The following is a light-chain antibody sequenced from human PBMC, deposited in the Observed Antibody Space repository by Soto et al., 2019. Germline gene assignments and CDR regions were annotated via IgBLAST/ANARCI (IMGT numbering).Light chain of an antibody. CDR1: QSVTSSY. V-gene: IGKV3-20*01. J-gene: IGKJ1*01. CDR3: QQYGSSPRT. CDR2: SAS. Sequence: IVWTQSPGTLSLSPGERATLSCRASQSVTSSYLGWYQQKPGQAPRLLIYSASSRATGIPDRFSGSGSGTDFTLTITRLEPEDFAVYYCQQYGSSPRTFGQGTKVDIK.